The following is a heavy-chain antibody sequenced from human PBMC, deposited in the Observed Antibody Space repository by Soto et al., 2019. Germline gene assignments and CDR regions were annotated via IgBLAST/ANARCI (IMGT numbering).Heavy chain of an antibody. D-gene: IGHD1-26*01. Sequence: EVQLVESGGGLVQPGGSLRLSCAASGFTFSSDWMRWVSQAPGKGLEWVANIKQDGSEKYYVDSVKGRFTISRDNAKKSLYLQMNSLRAEDSAVYYCARDWEAFDIWGQGTMVTVSS. CDR3: ARDWEAFDI. CDR1: GFTFSSDW. J-gene: IGHJ3*02. V-gene: IGHV3-7*01. CDR2: IKQDGSEK.